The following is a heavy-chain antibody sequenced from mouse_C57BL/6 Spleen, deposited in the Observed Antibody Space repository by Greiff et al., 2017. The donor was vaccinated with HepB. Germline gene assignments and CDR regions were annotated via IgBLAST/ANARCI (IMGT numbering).Heavy chain of an antibody. CDR2: IDPSDSYT. CDR1: GYTFTSYW. V-gene: IGHV1-69*01. J-gene: IGHJ3*01. CDR3: AREGQRDGYYDWFAY. D-gene: IGHD2-3*01. Sequence: QVQLQQPGAELVMPGASVKLSCKASGYTFTSYWMHWVKQRPGQGLEWIGEIDPSDSYTNYNQKFKGKSTLTVDKSSSTAYMQLSSLTSEDSAVYYCAREGQRDGYYDWFAYWGQGTLVTVSA.